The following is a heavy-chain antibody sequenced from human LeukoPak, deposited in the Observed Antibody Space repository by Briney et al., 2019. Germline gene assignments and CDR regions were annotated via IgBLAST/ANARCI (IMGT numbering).Heavy chain of an antibody. CDR3: ARLQRAYYDSSGYFFWRGYYFDY. V-gene: IGHV4-34*01. D-gene: IGHD3-22*01. CDR1: GGPFRGYH. CDR2: INHRGST. J-gene: IGHJ4*02. Sequence: SETLSLTCALYGGPFRGYHGSGIPRPPGRGLEWIGEINHRGSTNYNPSLKSRVTISVDTSKNQFSLKLSSVTAADTAVYYCARLQRAYYDSSGYFFWRGYYFDYWGQGTLVTVSS.